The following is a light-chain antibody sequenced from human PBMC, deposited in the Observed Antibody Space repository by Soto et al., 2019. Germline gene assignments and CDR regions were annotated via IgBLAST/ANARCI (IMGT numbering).Light chain of an antibody. CDR1: QSVSSN. J-gene: IGKJ4*01. V-gene: IGKV3-11*01. CDR2: DAS. Sequence: DIVMTQSPDSLAVSPGERATLSCRASQSVSSNLAWYQQKPGQAPRLLIYDASNRATGIPPRFSGSGSGTDFTLTISSLEPEDFAVYYCQQRSNWPLTFGGGTKVDIK. CDR3: QQRSNWPLT.